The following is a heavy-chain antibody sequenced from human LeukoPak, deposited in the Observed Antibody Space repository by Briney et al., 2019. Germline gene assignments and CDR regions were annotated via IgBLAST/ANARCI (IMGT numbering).Heavy chain of an antibody. J-gene: IGHJ6*03. V-gene: IGHV3-74*01. CDR1: GFNLGNYW. CDR3: AKDLNVWSGYWDYYMDV. Sequence: GGSLRLSCAASGFNLGNYWLIHWVRQAPGKGLEWVSRINPDGSIKSDDFYTGYADSVKGRFTISRDNSKNTLYLQMNSLRAEDTAVYYCAKDLNVWSGYWDYYMDVWGKGTTVTVSS. CDR2: INPDGSIK. D-gene: IGHD3-3*01.